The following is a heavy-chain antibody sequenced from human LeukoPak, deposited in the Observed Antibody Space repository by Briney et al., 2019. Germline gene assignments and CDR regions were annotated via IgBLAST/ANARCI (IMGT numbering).Heavy chain of an antibody. CDR2: IYYSGST. J-gene: IGHJ4*02. Sequence: SETLSLTCTVSGGSISSYYWSWIRQPPGKGLEWIGYIYYSGSTNYNPSLKSRVTISVDTSKSQFSLKLSSVTAADTAVYYCARGPTTVTRAFDYWGQGTLVTVSS. V-gene: IGHV4-59*12. CDR1: GGSISSYY. D-gene: IGHD4-17*01. CDR3: ARGPTTVTRAFDY.